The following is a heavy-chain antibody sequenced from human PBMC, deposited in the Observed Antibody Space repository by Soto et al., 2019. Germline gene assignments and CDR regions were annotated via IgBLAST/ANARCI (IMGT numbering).Heavy chain of an antibody. CDR1: GYTFTSYD. CDR3: ARGRIIVAGGFDP. D-gene: IGHD6-19*01. V-gene: IGHV1-8*01. J-gene: IGHJ5*02. CDR2: MNPSTGNT. Sequence: QVQLVQSGAEVKKPGASVKVSCKASGYTFTSYDIIWVRQATGQGLEWMGWMNPSTGNTDSAEKFQGRLTMTRNTSIHTVYMELSSLSFEDTAVYYCARGRIIVAGGFDPWGQGTLLTVSS.